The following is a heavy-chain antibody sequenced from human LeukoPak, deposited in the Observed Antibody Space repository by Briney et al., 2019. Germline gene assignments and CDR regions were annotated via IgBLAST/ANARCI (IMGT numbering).Heavy chain of an antibody. J-gene: IGHJ6*02. D-gene: IGHD2-2*02. CDR2: ISAYNGNT. V-gene: IGHV1-18*01. CDR1: GYTFTSYG. CDR3: ARGSISGCSSTSCYKLWSYYYYGMDV. Sequence: ASVKVSCKASGYTFTSYGIGWVRQAPGQGLEWMGWISAYNGNTNYAQKLQGRVTITADESTSTAYMELSSLRSEDTAVYYCARGSISGCSSTSCYKLWSYYYYGMDVWGQGTTVTVSS.